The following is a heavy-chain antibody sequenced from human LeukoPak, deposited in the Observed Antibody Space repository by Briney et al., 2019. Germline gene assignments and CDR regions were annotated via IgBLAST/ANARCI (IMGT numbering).Heavy chain of an antibody. V-gene: IGHV3-21*01. D-gene: IGHD3-22*01. CDR2: ISVRSNYI. J-gene: IGHJ4*02. CDR1: GYTFSSYS. CDR3: VRLRRNSDTSGFYYYYDY. Sequence: TGGSLRLSCAASGYTFSSYSVNWVRQAPGKGLEWVSSISVRSNYIYYADSVRGRFSISRDDARDSLYLQMNSLRAEDTAVYYCVRLRRNSDTSGFYYYYDYWGQGTLVTVSS.